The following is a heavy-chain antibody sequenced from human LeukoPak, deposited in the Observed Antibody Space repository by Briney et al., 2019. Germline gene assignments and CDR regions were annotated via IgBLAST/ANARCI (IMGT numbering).Heavy chain of an antibody. Sequence: ASVKVSCKASGYSFTGYYIHWVRQAPGQGLEWMGWINPNSGATNYAQKFRDRVTVTRDTSISTAYMELSRLRSDDTAVYLCARDQNYFDTTTYYGIDYWGQGTLVTVSS. CDR1: GYSFTGYY. CDR3: ARDQNYFDTTTYYGIDY. J-gene: IGHJ4*02. V-gene: IGHV1-2*02. CDR2: INPNSGAT. D-gene: IGHD3-22*01.